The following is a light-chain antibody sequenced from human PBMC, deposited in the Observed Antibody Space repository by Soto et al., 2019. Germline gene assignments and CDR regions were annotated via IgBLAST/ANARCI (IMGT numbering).Light chain of an antibody. CDR2: KAS. V-gene: IGKV1-5*03. Sequence: DIQMTQSPSTLSASVGDRVTITCRASQSLNNWLAWYQQKPGKAPKLLIYKASSLESGVPLRFSGSGSGTEFSRTISSLQPDDFATYYCQQYNHYSWTFGQGTKVEVK. J-gene: IGKJ1*01. CDR1: QSLNNW. CDR3: QQYNHYSWT.